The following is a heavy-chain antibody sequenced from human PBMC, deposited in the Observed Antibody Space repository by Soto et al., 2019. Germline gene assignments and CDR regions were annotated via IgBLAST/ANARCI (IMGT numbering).Heavy chain of an antibody. CDR1: GYSVTSGSY. J-gene: IGHJ4*02. D-gene: IGHD3-9*01. V-gene: IGHV4-38-2*02. Sequence: SETLYLTCTVSGYSVTSGSYWGRFRQPPEKGLEWIGSVYLSGHTYHNPSLMSRVTISIDTSKNQFSLKLSPVTAADTAVYYCGRWGWGDYDILAGYTHNQGAYWGQGTLVTVSS. CDR2: VYLSGHT. CDR3: GRWGWGDYDILAGYTHNQGAY.